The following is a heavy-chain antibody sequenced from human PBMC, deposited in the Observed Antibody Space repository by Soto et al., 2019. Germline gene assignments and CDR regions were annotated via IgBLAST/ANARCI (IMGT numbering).Heavy chain of an antibody. J-gene: IGHJ6*02. Sequence: EVQLVESGGGLVQPGGSLRLSCAASGFTFSDHYMDWVRQAPGKGLEWVGRTRNKANSYTTEYAASVKGRFTISRDDSTNSLYLQMNSLKTEDTAVYYCARETSSSWPFYYYYYYGMDVWGQGTTVTVSS. CDR3: ARETSSSWPFYYYYYYGMDV. V-gene: IGHV3-72*01. D-gene: IGHD6-13*01. CDR1: GFTFSDHY. CDR2: TRNKANSYTT.